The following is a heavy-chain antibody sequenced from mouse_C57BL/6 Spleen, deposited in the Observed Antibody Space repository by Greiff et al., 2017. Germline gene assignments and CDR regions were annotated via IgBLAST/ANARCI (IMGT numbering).Heavy chain of an antibody. CDR1: GFTFSSYA. Sequence: EVKLVESGEGLVKPGGSLKLSCAASGFTFSSYAMSWVRQTPEKRLEWVAYISSGGDYIYYADTVKGRFTISRDNARNTLYLQMSSLKSEDTAMYYCTRDQAVVVNWYFDVWGTGTTVTVSS. CDR3: TRDQAVVVNWYFDV. J-gene: IGHJ1*03. V-gene: IGHV5-9-1*02. D-gene: IGHD1-1*01. CDR2: ISSGGDYI.